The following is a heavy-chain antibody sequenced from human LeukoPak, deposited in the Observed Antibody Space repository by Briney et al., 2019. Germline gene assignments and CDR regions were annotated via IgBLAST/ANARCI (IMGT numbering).Heavy chain of an antibody. CDR3: ARAATVTAESAFGY. CDR1: GYTFTIYG. Sequence: ASVKVSCKASGYTFTIYGISWVRLAPGQGLEWMGWINPNSGDTNYAQKFQGRVTMTRDTSISTAYMELSRLRSDDTAVYYCARAATVTAESAFGYWGQGTLVTVSS. J-gene: IGHJ4*02. V-gene: IGHV1-2*02. CDR2: INPNSGDT. D-gene: IGHD4-17*01.